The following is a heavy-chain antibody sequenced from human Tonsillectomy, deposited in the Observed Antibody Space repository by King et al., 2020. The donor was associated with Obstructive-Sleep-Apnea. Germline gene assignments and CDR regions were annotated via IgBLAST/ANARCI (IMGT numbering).Heavy chain of an antibody. Sequence: QLQESGPGLVKPSETLSLTCTVSVGSISSSDYYWGWIRQPPGKGLEWIGRIYYSGSTYYNPALKRRVTRSFATSKNHFSLRLSSVTAADTAVYYCVREDYGDFECAYWGQGTLVTVSS. CDR2: IYYSGST. V-gene: IGHV4-39*07. D-gene: IGHD4-17*01. CDR3: VREDYGDFECAY. CDR1: VGSISSSDYY. J-gene: IGHJ4*02.